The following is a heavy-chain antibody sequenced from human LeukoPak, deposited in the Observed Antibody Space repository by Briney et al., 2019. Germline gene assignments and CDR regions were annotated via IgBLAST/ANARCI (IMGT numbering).Heavy chain of an antibody. CDR2: IYSGGST. Sequence: GGSLRLSCAASGFTVSNNYMSWVRQAPGKGLEWVSVIYSGGSTYYADSVKGRFTISRDNSKSTLYLQMNSLRAEDTAVYYCARVLNSVDWFDPWGQGALVTVSS. V-gene: IGHV3-66*01. CDR1: GFTVSNNY. J-gene: IGHJ5*02. CDR3: ARVLNSVDWFDP. D-gene: IGHD2/OR15-2a*01.